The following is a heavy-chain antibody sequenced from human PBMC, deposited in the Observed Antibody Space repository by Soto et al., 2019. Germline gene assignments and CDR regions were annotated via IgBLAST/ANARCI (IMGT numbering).Heavy chain of an antibody. V-gene: IGHV4-34*02. Sequence: QVPLQQWGAGLLKPSETLSLTCAVYAGSFSGYYWSWIRQPPGKGLEWIGEINHRGSTNYNPSLQRRVTISVDTSKNQFSLELSSVTTADTAVYYCARKGRYCTSASCYAWWFDPWGQGTLVTVSS. CDR1: AGSFSGYY. CDR2: INHRGST. D-gene: IGHD2-2*01. J-gene: IGHJ5*02. CDR3: ARKGRYCTSASCYAWWFDP.